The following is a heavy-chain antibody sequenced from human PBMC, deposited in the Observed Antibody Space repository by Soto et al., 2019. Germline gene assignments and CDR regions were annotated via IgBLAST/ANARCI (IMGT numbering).Heavy chain of an antibody. CDR2: MKPNSGNT. D-gene: IGHD3-16*02. CDR1: GYTFTSYD. CDR3: ARDGPLSYDYIWGSYRLNDAFDI. Sequence: QVQLVQSGAEVKKPGASVKVSCKASGYTFTSYDINWVRQATGQGLEWMGWMKPNSGNTGYAQKFQGRVTMTRNTSISTAYMELSSLRSEDTAVYYCARDGPLSYDYIWGSYRLNDAFDIWGQGTMVTVSS. V-gene: IGHV1-8*01. J-gene: IGHJ3*02.